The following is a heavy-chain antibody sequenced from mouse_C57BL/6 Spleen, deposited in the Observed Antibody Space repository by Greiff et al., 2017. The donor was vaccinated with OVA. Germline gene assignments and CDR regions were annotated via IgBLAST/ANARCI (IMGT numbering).Heavy chain of an antibody. V-gene: IGHV1-4*01. J-gene: IGHJ2*01. Sequence: VQLQQSGAELARPGASVKMSCKASGYTFTSYTMHWVKQRPGQGLEWIGYINPSSGYTKYNQKFKDKATLTADKSSSTAYMQLSSLTSEDSAVYYCAKTTDPGYYFDYWGQGTTLTVSS. CDR3: AKTTDPGYYFDY. CDR2: INPSSGYT. D-gene: IGHD2-12*01. CDR1: GYTFTSYT.